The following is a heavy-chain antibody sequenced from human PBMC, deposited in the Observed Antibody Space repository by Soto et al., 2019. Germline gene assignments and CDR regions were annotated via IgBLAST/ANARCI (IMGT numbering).Heavy chain of an antibody. Sequence: PGGSLRLSCAASGFTFDDYTMHWVRQAPGKGLEWVSLISWDGGSTYYADSVKGRFTISRDNSKNTLYLQMNSLRAEDTALYYCAKGIHDYGDYVRANSDYWGQGTLVTVSS. CDR2: ISWDGGST. V-gene: IGHV3-43*01. CDR3: AKGIHDYGDYVRANSDY. CDR1: GFTFDDYT. D-gene: IGHD4-17*01. J-gene: IGHJ4*02.